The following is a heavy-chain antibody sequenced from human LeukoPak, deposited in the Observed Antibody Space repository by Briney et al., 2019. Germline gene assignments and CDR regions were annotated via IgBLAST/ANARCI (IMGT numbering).Heavy chain of an antibody. Sequence: GESLKISCKGSGYTFTTYWIGWVRQMPGKGLEWMGIIYPNDSNTRYSPSFQGQVTISADKSISTAYLQWSSLKASDTAMYYCATYSSGWSHFDYWGQGTLVTVSS. CDR1: GYTFTTYW. CDR3: ATYSSGWSHFDY. V-gene: IGHV5-51*01. CDR2: IYPNDSNT. J-gene: IGHJ4*02. D-gene: IGHD6-19*01.